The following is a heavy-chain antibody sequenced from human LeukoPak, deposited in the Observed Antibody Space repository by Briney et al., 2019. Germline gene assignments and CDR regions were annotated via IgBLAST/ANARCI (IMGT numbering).Heavy chain of an antibody. Sequence: GGSLRLSCAASGLTFSNAWMSWVRQAPGKGLEWVGRIKSKTDGGTTDYAAPVKGRFTISRDDSKNTLYLQMNSLKTEDTAVYYCTSTSDYGDYGLVFDYWGQGTLVTVSS. CDR2: IKSKTDGGTT. CDR1: GLTFSNAW. V-gene: IGHV3-15*01. CDR3: TSTSDYGDYGLVFDY. D-gene: IGHD4-17*01. J-gene: IGHJ4*02.